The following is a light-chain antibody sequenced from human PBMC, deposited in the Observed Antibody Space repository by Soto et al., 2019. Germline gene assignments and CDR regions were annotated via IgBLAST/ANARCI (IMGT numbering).Light chain of an antibody. CDR2: DVS. CDR1: SSDVGGYKY. CDR3: SSYTTSRNYVI. V-gene: IGLV2-14*01. J-gene: IGLJ2*01. Sequence: QSVLTQPASVSGSPGQSITISCTGTSSDVGGYKYVSWYQQHPGKAPKLMIYDVSNRPSGVSNRFSGSKSGNTASLTISGLQAEDEADYYCSSYTTSRNYVIVGGGTKVTVL.